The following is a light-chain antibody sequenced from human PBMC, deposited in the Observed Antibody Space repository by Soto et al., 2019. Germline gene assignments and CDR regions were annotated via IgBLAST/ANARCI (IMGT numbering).Light chain of an antibody. J-gene: IGKJ1*01. CDR2: GAS. CDR3: QKNDTSPRM. V-gene: IGKV3-20*01. Sequence: EIVLTQSPGTLSLSPGERATLSCRASQSISSSYLAWYQQKPGQAPRLLIYGASSRAPGIPDRFSGSGSGTDFTLTISRIETDHFTLYYCQKNDTSPRMFDQGTRVEIK. CDR1: QSISSSY.